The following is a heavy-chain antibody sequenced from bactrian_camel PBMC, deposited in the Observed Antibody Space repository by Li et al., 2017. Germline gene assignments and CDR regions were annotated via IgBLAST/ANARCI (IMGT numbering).Heavy chain of an antibody. D-gene: IGHD3*01. CDR1: GFTFSIGD. V-gene: IGHV3S40*01. CDR3: VAKLWPPCGSLDQRTVDY. Sequence: VQLVESGGGLVQPGGSLRLSCAASGFTFSIGDMSWVRQAPGKGLEWDSAIDNGGGSTYYADSVKGRFTVSRDNAMNTLYLQMNSLKIEDTAIYYCVAKLWPPCGSLDQRTVDYWGQGTQVTVS. J-gene: IGHJ4*01. CDR2: IDNGGGST.